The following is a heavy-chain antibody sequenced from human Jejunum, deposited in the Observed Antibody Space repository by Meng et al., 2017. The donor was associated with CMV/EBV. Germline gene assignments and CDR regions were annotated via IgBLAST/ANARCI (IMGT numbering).Heavy chain of an antibody. CDR3: VRVKKEATIRDY. Sequence: EVQLVESGGGLVQPGGSLRLSCAVSGFSFSDHYIDWVRQAPGKGLEWVGRSRQRAYDYSTDYAASVKGRFTISRDDSENSLYLQMNSLKTEDTAVYFCVRVKKEATIRDYWGQGTLVTVSS. CDR1: GFSFSDHY. D-gene: IGHD5-12*01. J-gene: IGHJ4*02. CDR2: SRQRAYDYST. V-gene: IGHV3-72*01.